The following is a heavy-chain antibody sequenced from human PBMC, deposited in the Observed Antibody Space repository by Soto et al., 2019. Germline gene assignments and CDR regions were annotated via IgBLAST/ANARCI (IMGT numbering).Heavy chain of an antibody. CDR2: IYYSGST. J-gene: IGHJ4*02. CDR1: GGSISSYY. D-gene: IGHD3-10*01. CDR3: ARDGSERPATY. Sequence: SETLSLTCTVSGGSISSYYWSWIRQPPGKGLEWIGYIYYSGSTNYNPSLKSRVTISVDTSKNQFSLNLSSVTAADTAVYYCARDGSERPATYWGQGILVTVSS. V-gene: IGHV4-59*01.